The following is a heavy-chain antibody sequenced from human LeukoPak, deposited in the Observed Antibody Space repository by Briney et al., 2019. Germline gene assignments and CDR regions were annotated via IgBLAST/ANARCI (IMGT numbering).Heavy chain of an antibody. V-gene: IGHV3-23*01. CDR2: FSGCGGST. Sequence: PGGSLRLSCAASGFTFSSYAMSWVRQAPGKGLEWVSAFSGCGGSTYYADSVKGRFTISRDNAKNSLYLQMNSLRAEDTAVYYCARDLMGIAYRGAFYYWGQGTLVTVSS. J-gene: IGHJ4*02. CDR1: GFTFSSYA. D-gene: IGHD6-13*01. CDR3: ARDLMGIAYRGAFYY.